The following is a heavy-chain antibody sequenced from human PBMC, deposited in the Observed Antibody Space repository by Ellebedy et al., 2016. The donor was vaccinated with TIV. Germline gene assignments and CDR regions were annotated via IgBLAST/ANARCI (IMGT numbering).Heavy chain of an antibody. Sequence: GESLKISCAASGFTFSRFWMAWVRQAPGKGLEWVAIFSANGGTTYYADSVKGRFNISRDNSKNTLFLQMSSLRAEDTAVYFWARRSTDFAFDSWGQGTLVTVSS. CDR3: ARRSTDFAFDS. V-gene: IGHV3-23*01. CDR1: GFTFSRFW. D-gene: IGHD3/OR15-3a*01. J-gene: IGHJ4*02. CDR2: FSANGGTT.